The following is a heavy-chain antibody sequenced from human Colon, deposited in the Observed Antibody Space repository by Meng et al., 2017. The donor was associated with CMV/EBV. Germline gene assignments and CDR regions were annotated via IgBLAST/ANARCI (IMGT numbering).Heavy chain of an antibody. D-gene: IGHD2-2*01. CDR1: GYAFNKHG. V-gene: IGHV1-2*02. CDR2: INPNGGGT. Sequence: ASVKVSCKASGYAFNKHGINWVRQAPGRGLEWMAWINPNGGGTDYAQKSQDRVTLTWDTSVNTANLEVRRLTLDDTAVYFCARVKCGTTSCAQGQGLDTWGQGTLVTVSS. CDR3: ARVKCGTTSCAQGQGLDT. J-gene: IGHJ5*02.